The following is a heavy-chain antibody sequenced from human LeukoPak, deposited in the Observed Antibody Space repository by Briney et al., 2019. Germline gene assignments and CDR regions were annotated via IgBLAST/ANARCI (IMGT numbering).Heavy chain of an antibody. D-gene: IGHD1-1*01. J-gene: IGHJ4*02. CDR1: GFTFSDFY. CDR3: ARDHNYAFDN. CDR2: ISSSGSTI. Sequence: GRSLRLSCAASGFTFSDFYMNWIRQAPGKGLEWVSYISSSGSTIHYADSVRGRFPISADKAKNSLYLQMNSLRVEDTAVYYCARDHNYAFDNWGQGTLVSVSS. V-gene: IGHV3-11*04.